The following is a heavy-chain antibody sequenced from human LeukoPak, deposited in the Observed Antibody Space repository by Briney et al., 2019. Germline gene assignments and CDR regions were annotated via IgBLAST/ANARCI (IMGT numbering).Heavy chain of an antibody. J-gene: IGHJ5*02. D-gene: IGHD3-10*01. CDR3: ARRFSRLWFGYPPFDP. Sequence: PSETLSLTCAVYGGSFSGYYWSWIRQPPGKGLEWIGEINHSGSTNYNPSLKSRVTISVDTSENQFSLKLSSVTAADTAVYYCARRFSRLWFGYPPFDPWGQGTLVTVSS. CDR2: INHSGST. V-gene: IGHV4-34*01. CDR1: GGSFSGYY.